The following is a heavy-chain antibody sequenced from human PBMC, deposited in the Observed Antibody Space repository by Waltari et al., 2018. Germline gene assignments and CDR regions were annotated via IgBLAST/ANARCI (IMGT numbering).Heavy chain of an antibody. V-gene: IGHV3-7*03. D-gene: IGHD2-21*02. CDR3: ARVSRYCGGGCWGGSVDY. CDR2: MFQEEAGR. Sequence: ELPLVESAGGPVQPGGSQRLSCVASAFVFSDFLPSWARQCAGKGPAWVAKMFQEEAGRDHVDYADSVRGRFTISRDNVRNSLFLRMDNLRVDDSAIYYCARVSRYCGGGCWGGSVDYWGQGTLVTVSS. CDR1: AFVFSDFL. J-gene: IGHJ4*02.